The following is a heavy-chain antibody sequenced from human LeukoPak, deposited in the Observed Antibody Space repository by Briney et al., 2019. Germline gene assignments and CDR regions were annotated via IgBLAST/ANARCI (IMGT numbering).Heavy chain of an antibody. V-gene: IGHV4-34*01. CDR3: ARVYYSNSYDYWYFDL. D-gene: IGHD6-13*01. Sequence: PSETLSLTCAVYGGSFSGYYWSWIRQPPGKGLEWIGEIYHSGSTNYNPSLKSRVTISVDKSKNQFSLKLSSVTAADTAVYYCARVYYSNSYDYWYFDLWGRGTLVTVSS. J-gene: IGHJ2*01. CDR1: GGSFSGYY. CDR2: IYHSGST.